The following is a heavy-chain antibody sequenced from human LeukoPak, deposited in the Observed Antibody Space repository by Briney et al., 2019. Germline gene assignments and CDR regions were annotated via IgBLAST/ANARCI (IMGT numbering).Heavy chain of an antibody. CDR1: GGSISSYY. CDR2: IYTSGST. V-gene: IGHV4-4*07. J-gene: IGHJ4*02. D-gene: IGHD6-19*01. Sequence: SETLSLTCTVSGGSISSYYWSWIRQPAGKGLEWIGRIYTSGSTNYNPSLKSRVTMSVDTSKNQFSLKLSSVTAADTAVYYCEREYSSGWYDPFDFDYWGQGTLVTVSS. CDR3: EREYSSGWYDPFDFDY.